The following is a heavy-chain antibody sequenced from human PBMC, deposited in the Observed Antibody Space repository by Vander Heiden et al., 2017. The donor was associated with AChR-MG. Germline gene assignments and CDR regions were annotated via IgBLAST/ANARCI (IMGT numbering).Heavy chain of an antibody. CDR2: MWFNGSKK. Sequence: QAPGQGLERRAVMWFNGSKKYYADSGTVRFTLSRDNSKHTVYVELTSLRAQDTAVYYCARGDLGYDSSYYMDVLGKGTAVTVSS. CDR3: ARGDLGYDSSYYMDV. J-gene: IGHJ6*03. D-gene: IGHD5-12*01. V-gene: IGHV3-33*01.